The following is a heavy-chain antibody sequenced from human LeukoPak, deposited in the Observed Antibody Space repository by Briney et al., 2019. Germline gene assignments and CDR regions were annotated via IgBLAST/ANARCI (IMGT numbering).Heavy chain of an antibody. D-gene: IGHD3-10*01. CDR2: INPNSGGT. CDR3: ARDRRYYGSGSYIFDY. V-gene: IGHV1-2*02. J-gene: IGHJ4*02. Sequence: GASVKVSCKASGYTFTSYYIHWVRQAPGQGLEWMAWINPNSGGTNYAQKFQGRVTMTRDTSISTAYMELSRLRSDDTAVYYCARDRRYYGSGSYIFDYWGQGTLVTVSS. CDR1: GYTFTSYY.